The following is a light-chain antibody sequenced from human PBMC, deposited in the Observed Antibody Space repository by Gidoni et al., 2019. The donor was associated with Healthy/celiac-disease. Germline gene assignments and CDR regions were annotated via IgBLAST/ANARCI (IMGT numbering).Light chain of an antibody. V-gene: IGKV1-5*03. CDR3: QQYNSLFKT. CDR2: KAS. J-gene: IGKJ1*01. Sequence: DIQMTQSPSTLSASVGDRVTITCRASQSISSWLAWYQQKPGKAPKLLIYKASSLESGVPSRFSGSGSGTEFTLTISSLQPDDFATYYCQQYNSLFKTFGQXTKVEIK. CDR1: QSISSW.